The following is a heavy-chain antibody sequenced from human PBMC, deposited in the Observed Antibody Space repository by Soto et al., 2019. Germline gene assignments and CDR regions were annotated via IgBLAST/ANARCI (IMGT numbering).Heavy chain of an antibody. CDR3: ARGCSSTSLRVYYYYGMDV. CDR1: GGSFSGYY. J-gene: IGHJ6*02. CDR2: INHSGST. D-gene: IGHD2-2*01. Sequence: PSETLSLTCAVYGGSFSGYYWSWIRQPPGKGLEWIGEINHSGSTNYNPSLKSRVTISVDTSKNQFSLKLSSVTAADTAVYYCARGCSSTSLRVYYYYGMDVWGQGTTVTVSS. V-gene: IGHV4-34*01.